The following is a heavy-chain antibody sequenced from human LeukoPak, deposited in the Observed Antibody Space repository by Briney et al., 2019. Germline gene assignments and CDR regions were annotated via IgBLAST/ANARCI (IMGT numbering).Heavy chain of an antibody. J-gene: IGHJ4*02. V-gene: IGHV3-23*01. CDR2: ISGSGGST. Sequence: GGSLRLSCAASGFTFRSYAMSWVRRAPGKGLEWVSVISGSGGSTYYADSVKGRFAISRDNSKNTLYLQMNSLRAEDTAVYYCAKGLHSGSYDGFDSWGQGALVTVPS. CDR1: GFTFRSYA. D-gene: IGHD1-26*01. CDR3: AKGLHSGSYDGFDS.